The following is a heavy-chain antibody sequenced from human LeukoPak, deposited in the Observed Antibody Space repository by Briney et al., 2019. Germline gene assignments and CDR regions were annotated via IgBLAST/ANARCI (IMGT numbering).Heavy chain of an antibody. D-gene: IGHD6-13*01. CDR2: IYYSGST. J-gene: IGHJ5*02. CDR3: AREKRSRSPYNWFDP. Sequence: PSETLSLTCTVSGGSISSYYWSWIRQPPGKGLEWIGYIYYSGSTNYNPSLKSRVTISVDTSKNQFSLKLSSVTAADTAVYYCAREKRSRSPYNWFDPWGQGTLVTVSS. CDR1: GGSISSYY. V-gene: IGHV4-59*01.